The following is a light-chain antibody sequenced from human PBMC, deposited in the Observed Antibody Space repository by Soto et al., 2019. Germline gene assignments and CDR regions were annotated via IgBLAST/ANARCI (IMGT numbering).Light chain of an antibody. J-gene: IGKJ4*01. CDR1: QDIRSY. CDR3: QQGYSFPLT. V-gene: IGKV1D-12*01. CDR2: FAY. Sequence: DIQMTQSPSSVSASVGDRVTITCRASQDIRSYLAWYQQTPGKAPKLLIYFAYRLQNGVPSRFSGSGSGTDFSLTISSLQPEDFATYFCQQGYSFPLTFGGGTKVEIK.